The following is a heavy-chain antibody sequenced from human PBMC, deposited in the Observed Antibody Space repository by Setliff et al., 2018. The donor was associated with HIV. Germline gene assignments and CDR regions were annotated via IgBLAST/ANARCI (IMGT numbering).Heavy chain of an antibody. CDR3: AREDTLVATNVGYYYYYMDV. CDR2: ISGSGGST. V-gene: IGHV3-23*01. D-gene: IGHD5-12*01. J-gene: IGHJ6*03. CDR1: GFVFGSFV. Sequence: GGSLRLSCAASGFVFGSFVMSWVRQAPGKGLEWVSTISGSGGSTYYAESVKGRFTISRDNAKNSPYLQMNSLRAEDTAVYYCAREDTLVATNVGYYYYYMDVWGKGTTVTVSS.